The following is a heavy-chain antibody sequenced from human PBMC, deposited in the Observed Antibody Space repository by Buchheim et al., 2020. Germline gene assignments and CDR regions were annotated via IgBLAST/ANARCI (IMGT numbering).Heavy chain of an antibody. Sequence: QVQLVQSGAEVKRPGASVKVSCKASGYTYTNYGISWVRQAPGQGLEWVGWISTYNGNTNYAQKIQGRVTMTRNTSISTAYMELSSLRSEDTAVYYCARGLSHGKRRSIYGMDVWGQGTT. CDR1: GYTYTNYG. CDR2: ISTYNGNT. V-gene: IGHV1-18*01. D-gene: IGHD4-23*01. J-gene: IGHJ6*02. CDR3: ARGLSHGKRRSIYGMDV.